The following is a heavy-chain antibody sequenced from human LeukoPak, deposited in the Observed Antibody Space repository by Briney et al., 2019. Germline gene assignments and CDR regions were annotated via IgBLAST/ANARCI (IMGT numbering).Heavy chain of an antibody. J-gene: IGHJ4*02. Sequence: GASVKVSCKASGGTFSSYAISWVRQAPGQGLEWMGGIIPIFGTANYAQKFQGRVTITTDESTSAAYMELSSLRSEDTAVYYCARDRGGWASGGYFDYWGQGTLVTVSS. CDR3: ARDRGGWASGGYFDY. CDR1: GGTFSSYA. V-gene: IGHV1-69*05. D-gene: IGHD6-19*01. CDR2: IIPIFGTA.